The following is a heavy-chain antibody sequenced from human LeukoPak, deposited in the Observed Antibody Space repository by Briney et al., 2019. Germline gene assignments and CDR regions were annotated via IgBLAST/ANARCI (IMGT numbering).Heavy chain of an antibody. V-gene: IGHV4-61*02. CDR3: AREGSRYCSGGSCYFS. CDR1: GGSTSSGSYY. CDR2: IYTSGST. Sequence: PSETLSLTCTVSGGSTSSGSYYWSWIRQPAGKGLEWIGRIYTSGSTNYNPSLKSRVTISVDTSKNQFSLKLSSVTAADTAVYYCAREGSRYCSGGSCYFSWGQGTLVTVSS. D-gene: IGHD2-15*01. J-gene: IGHJ5*02.